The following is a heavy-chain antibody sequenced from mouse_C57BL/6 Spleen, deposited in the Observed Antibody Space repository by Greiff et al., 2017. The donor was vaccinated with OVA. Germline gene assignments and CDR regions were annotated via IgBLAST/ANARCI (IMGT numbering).Heavy chain of an antibody. D-gene: IGHD4-1*01. CDR3: EAGDY. V-gene: IGHV1-69*01. CDR1: GYTFTSYW. J-gene: IGHJ2*01. Sequence: QVQLQQPGAELVMPGASVKLSCKASGYTFTSYWMHWVKQRPGQGLEWIGEIDPSDSYTNYNQKFKGKSTLTVDKSSSPAYMQLSSLTSEDSAVYYCEAGDYWGQGTTLTVSS. CDR2: IDPSDSYT.